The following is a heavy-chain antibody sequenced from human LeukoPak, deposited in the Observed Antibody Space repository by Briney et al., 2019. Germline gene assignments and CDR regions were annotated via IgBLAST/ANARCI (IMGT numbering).Heavy chain of an antibody. Sequence: PSETLSLTCAVYGGSFSGYYWSWIRQPPGKGLEWIGEINHSGSTNYNPSLKSRVTISVDTSKNQFSLKLSSVTAVDTAVYYCARGVAADSYYFDYWGQGTLVTVSS. D-gene: IGHD6-13*01. J-gene: IGHJ4*02. CDR2: INHSGST. V-gene: IGHV4-34*01. CDR1: GGSFSGYY. CDR3: ARGVAADSYYFDY.